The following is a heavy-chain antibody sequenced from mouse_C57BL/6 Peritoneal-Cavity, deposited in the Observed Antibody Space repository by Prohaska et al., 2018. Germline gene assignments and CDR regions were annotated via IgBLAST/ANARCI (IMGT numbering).Heavy chain of an antibody. CDR3: ARGDDGYYGFAY. CDR1: GYTFTSSW. CDR2: IHPSDSDT. Sequence: GASVKVSCKASGYTFTSSWMHWVKQRPGQGLEWIGRIHPSDSDTNYNQKFKGKATLTVDKSSSTAYMQLSSLTSEDSAVHFCARGDDGYYGFAYWGQGSLVTVSA. D-gene: IGHD2-3*01. J-gene: IGHJ3*01. V-gene: IGHV1-74*01.